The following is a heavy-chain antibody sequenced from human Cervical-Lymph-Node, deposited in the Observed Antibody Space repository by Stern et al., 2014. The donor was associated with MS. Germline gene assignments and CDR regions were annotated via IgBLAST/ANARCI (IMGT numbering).Heavy chain of an antibody. D-gene: IGHD5-12*01. J-gene: IGHJ2*01. V-gene: IGHV1-69*01. CDR3: ARGLQGYVYWYFDL. Sequence: VQLVESGAEVRKPGSSVTLSCQASGGSFSNYTISWVRQAPGQGLEWMAGIIPILDAANYAQKFRDRVTITADDATGTVSMDLTNLTSEDTAVYYCARGLQGYVYWYFDLWGRGTLVTVST. CDR1: GGSFSNYT. CDR2: IIPILDAA.